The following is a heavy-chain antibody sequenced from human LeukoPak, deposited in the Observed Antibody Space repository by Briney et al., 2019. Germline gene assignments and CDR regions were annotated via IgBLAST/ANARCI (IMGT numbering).Heavy chain of an antibody. CDR2: INPSGGST. CDR3: ARKFLGSRGYYFDY. CDR1: GYTFTSYY. J-gene: IGHJ4*02. D-gene: IGHD3-10*01. V-gene: IGHV1-46*01. Sequence: ASVKVSCKASGYTFTSYYMHWVRQAPGQGLEWMEIINPSGGSTSYAQKFQGRVTMTRDTSISTAYMELSSLRSDDTAVYYCARKFLGSRGYYFDYWGQGTLVTVSS.